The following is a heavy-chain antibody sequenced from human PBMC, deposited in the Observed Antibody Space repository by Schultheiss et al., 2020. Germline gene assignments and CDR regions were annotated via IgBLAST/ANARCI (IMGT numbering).Heavy chain of an antibody. D-gene: IGHD3-22*01. Sequence: SVKVSCKASGYTFTKYFTQWVRQAPGQGLEWMGGIIPIFGTENYAQKFQGRVTITADESTSTAYMELSSLRSEDTAVYYCARDDSARFDPWGQGNLVTVSS. CDR3: ARDDSARFDP. CDR1: GYTFTKYF. CDR2: IIPIFGTE. V-gene: IGHV1-69*13. J-gene: IGHJ5*02.